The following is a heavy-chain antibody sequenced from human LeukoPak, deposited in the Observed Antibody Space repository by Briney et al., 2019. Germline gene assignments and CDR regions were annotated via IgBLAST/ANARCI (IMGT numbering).Heavy chain of an antibody. CDR1: GGSISSYY. D-gene: IGHD3-22*01. CDR3: ARATYYYDSSGYSYYFDY. Sequence: SETLSLTCTVSGGSISSYYWSWIRQPPEKGLEWIGYIYYSGSTNYNPSLKSRVTISVDTSKNQFSLKLSSVTAADTAVYYCARATYYYDSSGYSYYFDYWGQGTLVTVSS. CDR2: IYYSGST. V-gene: IGHV4-59*01. J-gene: IGHJ4*02.